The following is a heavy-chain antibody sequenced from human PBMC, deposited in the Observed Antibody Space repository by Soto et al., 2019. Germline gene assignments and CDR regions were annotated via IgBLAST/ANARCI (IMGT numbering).Heavy chain of an antibody. CDR3: AKRGRQWLVTSDFNY. V-gene: IGHV3-30*18. D-gene: IGHD6-19*01. CDR1: GFTFRDYA. Sequence: VQLVESGGGVVQPGRSLRLSCAASGFTFRDYAMHWVRQAPGKGLEWVAVVSHDGRNTHYADSVKGRFTISRDSSKNTVSLEMTSLRAEDTAVYYCAKRGRQWLVTSDFNYWGQGALVTVSS. J-gene: IGHJ4*02. CDR2: VSHDGRNT.